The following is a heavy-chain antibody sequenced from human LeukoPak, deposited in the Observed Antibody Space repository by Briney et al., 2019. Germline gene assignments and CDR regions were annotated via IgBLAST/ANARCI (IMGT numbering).Heavy chain of an antibody. D-gene: IGHD5-18*01. Sequence: PGGSLRLSCAASGFTFSSYAMHWVRQAPGKGLEWVANIKKDGSERYYVDAVKGRFTISRDNAKTSLYLQMNSLRAEDTAVYYCARDLSGIAGYTYGRGIDYWGQGTLVTVSS. CDR2: IKKDGSER. V-gene: IGHV3-7*01. CDR1: GFTFSSYA. J-gene: IGHJ4*02. CDR3: ARDLSGIAGYTYGRGIDY.